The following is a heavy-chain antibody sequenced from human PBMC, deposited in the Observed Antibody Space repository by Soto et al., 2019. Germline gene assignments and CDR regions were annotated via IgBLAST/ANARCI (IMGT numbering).Heavy chain of an antibody. J-gene: IGHJ3*02. CDR3: ARDRSLLWFGEFSDAFDI. CDR2: IYHSGST. V-gene: IGHV4-4*02. D-gene: IGHD3-10*01. CDR1: GGSISSSNW. Sequence: PSETLSLTCAVSGGSISSSNWWSWVRQPPGKGLEWIGEIYHSGSTNYNPSLKSRVTISVDKSKNQFSLKLSSVTAADTAVYYCARDRSLLWFGEFSDAFDIWGQGTMVTVSS.